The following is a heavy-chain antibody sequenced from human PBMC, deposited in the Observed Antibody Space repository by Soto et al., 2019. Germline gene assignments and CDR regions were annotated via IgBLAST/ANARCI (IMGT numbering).Heavy chain of an antibody. CDR3: ARENVLRFLEWLFHWFDP. V-gene: IGHV1-69*13. Sequence: SVKVSCKASGGTFSSYAISWVRQAPGQGLEWMGGIIPIFGTANYAQKFQGRVTITADESTSTAYMELSSLRSEDTAVYYCARENVLRFLEWLFHWFDPWGQGTLVTVSS. CDR2: IIPIFGTA. D-gene: IGHD3-3*01. CDR1: GGTFSSYA. J-gene: IGHJ5*02.